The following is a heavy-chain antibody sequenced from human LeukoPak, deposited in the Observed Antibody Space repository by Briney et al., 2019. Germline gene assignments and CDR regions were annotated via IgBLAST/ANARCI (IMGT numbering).Heavy chain of an antibody. CDR1: GFTFSSYG. Sequence: GGSLRLSCAASGFTFSSYGMNRVRQAPGKGLEWLSYLSNTNMIHYAESVKGRFTISRDNAKNSLYLRMDGLRAEDTAVYYCARRGETAMVGDYWGRGTLVTVSS. J-gene: IGHJ4*02. CDR2: LSNTNMI. CDR3: ARRGETAMVGDY. D-gene: IGHD5-18*01. V-gene: IGHV3-48*01.